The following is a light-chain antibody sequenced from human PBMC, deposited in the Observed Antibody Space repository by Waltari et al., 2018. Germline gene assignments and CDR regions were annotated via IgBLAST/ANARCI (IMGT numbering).Light chain of an antibody. Sequence: QSALTQPPSVSGSPGQSVTISCTGTSSDVGSYNRVSWYQQPPGTAPKLLIYEVTNRPSGVPPRFSGSKSGNTASLTISGLQAEDEADYYCSSYTSRSTVVFGGGT. CDR3: SSYTSRSTVV. V-gene: IGLV2-18*02. CDR2: EVT. CDR1: SSDVGSYNR. J-gene: IGLJ3*02.